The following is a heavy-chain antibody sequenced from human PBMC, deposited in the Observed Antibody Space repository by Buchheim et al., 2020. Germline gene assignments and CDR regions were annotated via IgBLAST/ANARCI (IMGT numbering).Heavy chain of an antibody. V-gene: IGHV3-30*18. D-gene: IGHD1-26*01. J-gene: IGHJ6*02. CDR2: ISYDGSNK. CDR3: AKGSGSYSYYYYYYGMDV. Sequence: QVQLVESGGGVVQPGRSLRLSCAASGFTFSSYGMHWVRQAPGKGLEWVAVISYDGSNKYYADSVKGRFTISRDNSKNTLYLQMNSLRAEDTAVYYCAKGSGSYSYYYYYYGMDVWGQGT. CDR1: GFTFSSYG.